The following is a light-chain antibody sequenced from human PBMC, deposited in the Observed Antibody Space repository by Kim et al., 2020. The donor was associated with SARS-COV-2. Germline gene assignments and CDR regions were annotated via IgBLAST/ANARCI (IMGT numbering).Light chain of an antibody. CDR3: ASHGGYDYV. Sequence: PGQSVAISCPGTRGDVGSYNDVSWYQQHPGKSPKLIIYEVTKRPSGVPDRFSGSMSGNTASLTVSGLQAEDEADYYCASHGGYDYVFGTGTKVTVL. CDR1: RGDVGSYND. J-gene: IGLJ1*01. CDR2: EVT. V-gene: IGLV2-11*03.